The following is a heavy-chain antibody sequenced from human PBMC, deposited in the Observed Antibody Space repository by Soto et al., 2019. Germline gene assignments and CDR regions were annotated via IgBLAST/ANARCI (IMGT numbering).Heavy chain of an antibody. CDR1: GGTFSSYA. D-gene: IGHD1-1*01. CDR2: IISMFGAA. J-gene: IGHJ6*02. Sequence: QVQLVQSGAEVRKPGSSVKVSCKASGGTFSSYAISWARQVPGQGLEWMGEIISMFGAAMYAQKFQGRVTITADESASTAYMELSSLRSEDTATYYCARGGKERFRGSGMDVWGQGTTVTVS. CDR3: ARGGKERFRGSGMDV. V-gene: IGHV1-69*01.